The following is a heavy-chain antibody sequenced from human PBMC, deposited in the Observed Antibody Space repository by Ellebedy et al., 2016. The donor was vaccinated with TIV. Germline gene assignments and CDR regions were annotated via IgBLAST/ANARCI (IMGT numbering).Heavy chain of an antibody. CDR2: IYYSGSA. Sequence: MPSETLSLTCTVSGGSISNSDYYWSWIRQPPGKGLEWIGSIYYSGSAYYNPSLKSRVTVSVDTSKNQLSLNLSSVTAADTAVYYCARDPALPRGRFDTWGQGTLVTVSS. CDR3: ARDPALPRGRFDT. CDR1: GGSISNSDYY. J-gene: IGHJ5*02. V-gene: IGHV4-39*07.